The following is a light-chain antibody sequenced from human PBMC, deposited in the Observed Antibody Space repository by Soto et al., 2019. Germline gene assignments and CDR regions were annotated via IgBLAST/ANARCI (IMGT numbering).Light chain of an antibody. CDR1: QSLTYSDGNTY. J-gene: IGKJ2*01. Sequence: DVAMTQSPLSLPVTLGQPASISCRSSQSLTYSDGNTYLNWFHLRPGQSPRRLIYKVSNRDSGVPDSVSGGGSGTDVTLQISRVEAEDVGVYSCMQGTHWPQYIFGQGTKLEIK. CDR2: KVS. V-gene: IGKV2-30*01. CDR3: MQGTHWPQYI.